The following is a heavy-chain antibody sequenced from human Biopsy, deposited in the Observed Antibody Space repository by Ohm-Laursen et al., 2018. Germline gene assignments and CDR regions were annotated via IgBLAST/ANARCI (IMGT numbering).Heavy chain of an antibody. CDR1: GGSISDSTCH. J-gene: IGHJ4*02. CDR3: ARGSNWNDWSFDY. V-gene: IGHV4-39*01. CDR2: IYYSGNT. Sequence: GTLSLTCTVSGGSISDSTCHWGWIRQSPGKGLEWIGNIYYSGNTDYSPSLKSRVTISVDTSNNQFSLKLNSVTAADTAVYYCARGSNWNDWSFDYWGQGTVVTVPS. D-gene: IGHD1-20*01.